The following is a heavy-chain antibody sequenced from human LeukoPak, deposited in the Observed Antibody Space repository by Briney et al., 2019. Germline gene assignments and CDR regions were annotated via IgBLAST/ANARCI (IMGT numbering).Heavy chain of an antibody. CDR3: AKDVGNYYDSSGQYLMRSCMDV. D-gene: IGHD3-22*01. CDR1: GGSFSGYY. Sequence: SETLSLTCAVYGGSFSGYYWSWIRQPPGKGLEWIGEINHSGSTNYSPSLKSRVTISVNTSKNQFSLKLTSVTAADTAVYYCAKDVGNYYDSSGQYLMRSCMDVWGKGTTVTVYS. J-gene: IGHJ6*03. CDR2: INHSGST. V-gene: IGHV4-34*01.